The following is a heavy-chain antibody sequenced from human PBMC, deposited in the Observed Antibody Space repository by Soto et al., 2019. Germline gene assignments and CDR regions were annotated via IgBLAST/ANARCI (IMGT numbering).Heavy chain of an antibody. CDR2: ISDDGKND. CDR3: AKLSHSGWHHHYYGMDV. Sequence: QVQLVESGGGVVQPGTSLRLSCAATGFIFSTNAMYWVRQAPGKGLVWVALISDDGKNDCNAVSVKDRFTVSSDISKNTLDLQMNSLRPEDTAVYYCAKLSHSGWHHHYYGMDVWGQGTTVTVSS. D-gene: IGHD6-19*01. J-gene: IGHJ6*02. CDR1: GFIFSTNA. V-gene: IGHV3-30*18.